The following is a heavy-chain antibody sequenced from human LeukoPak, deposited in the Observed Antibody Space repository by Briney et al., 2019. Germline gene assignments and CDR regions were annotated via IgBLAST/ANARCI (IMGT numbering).Heavy chain of an antibody. D-gene: IGHD3-22*01. CDR2: INPSGGST. CDR3: ARCVGHCYDSSGYYFSDP. Sequence: ASVKVSCKASGYTFTSYYMHWVRQAPGQGLEWMGIINPSGGSTSYAQKFQGRVTMTRDTSTSTVYMELSSLRSEDTAVYYCARCVGHCYDSSGYYFSDPWGQGTLVTVSS. CDR1: GYTFTSYY. J-gene: IGHJ5*02. V-gene: IGHV1-46*01.